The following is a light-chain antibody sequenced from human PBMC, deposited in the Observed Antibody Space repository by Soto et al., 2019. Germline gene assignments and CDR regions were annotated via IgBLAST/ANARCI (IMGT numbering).Light chain of an antibody. CDR2: GAF. V-gene: IGKV3-20*01. Sequence: EIVLTQSPGTLSLSPGERATLSCRASQSISSNYLAWYQQKPGQAPRLLIYGAFSRAVGIPDNFSGSGSGTDSTLTIYRLEPEDVAVYYCQQYGTSPWTFGQGTKVEIK. CDR3: QQYGTSPWT. J-gene: IGKJ1*01. CDR1: QSISSNY.